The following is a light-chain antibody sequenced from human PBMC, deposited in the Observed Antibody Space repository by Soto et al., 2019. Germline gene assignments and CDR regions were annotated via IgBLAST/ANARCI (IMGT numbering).Light chain of an antibody. V-gene: IGKV3-15*01. CDR1: QSVSSN. CDR2: CAS. CDR3: QQYNNWPQT. Sequence: EIVMTQSQATLSVSPGERATLSCRASQSVSSNLAWYQQKPGQAPRLLIYCASTRATGIPARLSGSGSGTEFTLTISSLQSEDFAVYYCQQYNNWPQTFGQGTKVEIK. J-gene: IGKJ1*01.